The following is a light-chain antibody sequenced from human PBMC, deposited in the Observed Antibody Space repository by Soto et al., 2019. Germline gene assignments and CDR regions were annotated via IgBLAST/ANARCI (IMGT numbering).Light chain of an antibody. CDR2: EVT. Sequence: QSALTQPPSASGSPGQSVTISCTGTSSDIGLYNYVSWYQQHPGKAPKLMIYEVTKRPSGVPDRFSGSKSGNTASLTVSGLRGEDEADYYCSSYAGSNNYVIFGGGTKVTVL. CDR3: SSYAGSNNYVI. J-gene: IGLJ2*01. V-gene: IGLV2-8*01. CDR1: SSDIGLYNY.